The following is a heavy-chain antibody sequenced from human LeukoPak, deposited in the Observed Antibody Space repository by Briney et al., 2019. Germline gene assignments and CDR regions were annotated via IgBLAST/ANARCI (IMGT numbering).Heavy chain of an antibody. CDR2: IYPGDSDT. CDR1: GYSFTSYW. J-gene: IGHJ6*03. CDR3: ARQSLYYYYYMGV. Sequence: GESLKISWKGSGYSFTSYWVGWVRQMPGKGLEWMGIIYPGDSDTRYSPSFQGQVTISADKSISTAYLQWSSLKASDTAMYYCARQSLYYYYYMGVWGKGTTVTVSS. V-gene: IGHV5-51*01.